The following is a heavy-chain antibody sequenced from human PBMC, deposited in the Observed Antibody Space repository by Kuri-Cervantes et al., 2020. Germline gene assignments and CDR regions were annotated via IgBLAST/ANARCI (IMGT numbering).Heavy chain of an antibody. J-gene: IGHJ4*02. Sequence: GESLKISCAASGFTFSSYGMHWVRQAPGKGLEWVAVISYDGSNKYYADSVKGRFTISRDNSKNTLYLQMNSLRAEDTAVYYCAKAGGGIAALDYWGQGTLVTSPQ. D-gene: IGHD6-25*01. V-gene: IGHV3-30*18. CDR1: GFTFSSYG. CDR2: ISYDGSNK. CDR3: AKAGGGIAALDY.